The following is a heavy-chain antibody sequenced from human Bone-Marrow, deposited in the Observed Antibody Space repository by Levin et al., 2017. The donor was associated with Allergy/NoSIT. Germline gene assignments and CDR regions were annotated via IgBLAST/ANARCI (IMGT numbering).Heavy chain of an antibody. Sequence: GESLKISCAVSGFTFRNYAMHWVRKAPGRGLEWVAFISLDGNTQYYADSVKGRFTVSRDNSNNTLHLQMNRLRVEDTAIYYCAKDTYTCSGGSCYFFDYWGQGALVTVSS. CDR2: ISLDGNTQ. CDR1: GFTFRNYA. D-gene: IGHD2-15*01. J-gene: IGHJ4*02. CDR3: AKDTYTCSGGSCYFFDY. V-gene: IGHV3-30*18.